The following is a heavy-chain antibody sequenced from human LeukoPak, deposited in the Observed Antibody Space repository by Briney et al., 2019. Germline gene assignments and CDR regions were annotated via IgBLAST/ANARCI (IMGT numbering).Heavy chain of an antibody. D-gene: IGHD6-19*01. J-gene: IGHJ4*02. V-gene: IGHV3-48*01. CDR1: GFTFSSYS. CDR3: ARTTAVAGLDY. Sequence: GGSLRLSCAASGFTFSSYSMNWVRQAPGKGLEWVSYISSSSSTIYYADSVKGRFTISRDNAKNSLYLQMNSLRAEDTAVYYCARTTAVAGLDYWGQGTLVTASS. CDR2: ISSSSSTI.